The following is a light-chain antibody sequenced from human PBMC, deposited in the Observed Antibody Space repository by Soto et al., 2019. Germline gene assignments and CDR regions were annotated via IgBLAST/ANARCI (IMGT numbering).Light chain of an antibody. CDR3: QSYDSSLSGFYV. CDR1: SSDVGGYSY. V-gene: IGLV2-14*01. J-gene: IGLJ1*01. CDR2: DVS. Sequence: QSVLTQPASVSGSPGQSIAISCTGTSSDVGGYSYVSWYQQQPGKAPKLVISDVSNRPSGVSDRFSGSKSGTSASLAITGLQAEDEADYYCQSYDSSLSGFYVFGTGTTVTVL.